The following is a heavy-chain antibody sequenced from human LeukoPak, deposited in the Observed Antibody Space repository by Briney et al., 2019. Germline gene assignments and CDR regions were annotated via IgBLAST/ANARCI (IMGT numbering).Heavy chain of an antibody. CDR3: ARGIRFGGNPGYNWFDP. V-gene: IGHV4-34*01. J-gene: IGHJ5*02. CDR2: INHSGST. Sequence: SETLSLTCAVYGGSFSGYYWSWIRQPPGKGLEWIGEINHSGSTNYNPSLKSRVTISVDTSKNQFSLKLSSVTAADTAVYYCARGIRFGGNPGYNWFDPWGQGTLVTVSS. D-gene: IGHD3-10*01. CDR1: GGSFSGYY.